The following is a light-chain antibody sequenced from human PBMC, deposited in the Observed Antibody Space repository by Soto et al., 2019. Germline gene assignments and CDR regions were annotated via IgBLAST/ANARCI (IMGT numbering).Light chain of an antibody. CDR1: QSVLHSTYNKNY. Sequence: DIVMTQSPDSLAVSLGERATINCKSSQSVLHSTYNKNYLAWYQQKPGQPPKLLIYWASTRESAVPDRFSGSRSGTDFTLTISSLQAEDVAVYYFQLYSTTPPTFGGGTKVEIK. J-gene: IGKJ4*01. CDR3: QLYSTTPPT. V-gene: IGKV4-1*01. CDR2: WAS.